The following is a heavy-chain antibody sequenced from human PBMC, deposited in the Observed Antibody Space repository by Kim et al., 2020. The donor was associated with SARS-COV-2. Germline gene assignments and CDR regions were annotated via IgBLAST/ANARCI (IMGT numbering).Heavy chain of an antibody. D-gene: IGHD6-19*01. CDR3: TRVLVHGQKPVAVADLSSFDY. CDR2: IRSKAYGGTT. Sequence: GGSLRLSCTASGFTFGDYAMSWFRQAPGKGLEWVGFIRSKAYGGTTEDAASVKGRFTISRDDSKSITYLQMNRLQTEDTAEYYCTRVLVHGQKPVAVADLSSFDYWGQGTLVTVSS. J-gene: IGHJ4*02. V-gene: IGHV3-49*03. CDR1: GFTFGDYA.